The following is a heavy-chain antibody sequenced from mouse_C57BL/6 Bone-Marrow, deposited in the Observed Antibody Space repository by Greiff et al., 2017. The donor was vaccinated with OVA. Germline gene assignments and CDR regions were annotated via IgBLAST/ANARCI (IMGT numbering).Heavy chain of an antibody. Sequence: QVQLQQPGAELVKPGASVKMSCKASGYTFTSYWITWVKQRPGQGLEWIGDIYPGSGSTNYNEKFKSKATLTVDTSSSTAYMQLSSLTSEDSAVYYCARWRYYDYDEDYAMDYWGQGTSVTVSS. CDR3: ARWRYYDYDEDYAMDY. CDR1: GYTFTSYW. CDR2: IYPGSGST. J-gene: IGHJ4*01. V-gene: IGHV1-55*01. D-gene: IGHD2-4*01.